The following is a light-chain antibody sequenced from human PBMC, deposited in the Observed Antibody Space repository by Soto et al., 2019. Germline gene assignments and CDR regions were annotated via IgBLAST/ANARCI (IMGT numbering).Light chain of an antibody. CDR1: SSDVGGYNS. V-gene: IGLV2-8*01. CDR3: SSHAGIINVV. Sequence: QSALTQPPSASGSPGQSVTISCTGTSSDVGGYNSVSWYQQHPGKAPKLIIYEVTKRPSGVPDRFSGSKSGNTASLTVSGLQAEDEAAYYCSSHAGIINVVFGGGTKLTVL. CDR2: EVT. J-gene: IGLJ3*02.